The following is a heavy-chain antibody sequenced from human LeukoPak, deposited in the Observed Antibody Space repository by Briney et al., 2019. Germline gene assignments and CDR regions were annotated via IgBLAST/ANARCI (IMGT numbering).Heavy chain of an antibody. V-gene: IGHV3-30*03. J-gene: IGHJ4*02. D-gene: IGHD2-2*01. CDR3: ARVLGSSTTPAVDY. CDR1: GVTFSSYG. CDR2: ISYDGSNK. Sequence: GGSLRLSCAASGVTFSSYGMHWVRQAPGKGLEWVAVISYDGSNKYYAHSVKGRFTISRDNSKNTLYLQMNSLRAEDTAVYYCARVLGSSTTPAVDYWGQGTLVTVSS.